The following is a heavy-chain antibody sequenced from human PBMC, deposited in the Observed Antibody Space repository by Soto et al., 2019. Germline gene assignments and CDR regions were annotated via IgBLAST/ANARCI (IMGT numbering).Heavy chain of an antibody. V-gene: IGHV1-2*02. CDR1: GYTFIDYY. J-gene: IGHJ4*02. CDR3: ARGPLRMGELSFEY. D-gene: IGHD3-16*02. Sequence: AALKVSCKASGYTFIDYYMHWVRQAPGQGLEWMGWIYPNTGGTEYAQKFRFRVTVTRDTSISTAYMELSRLRSDDTAVYYCARGPLRMGELSFEYWGQGTPVTVSS. CDR2: IYPNTGGT.